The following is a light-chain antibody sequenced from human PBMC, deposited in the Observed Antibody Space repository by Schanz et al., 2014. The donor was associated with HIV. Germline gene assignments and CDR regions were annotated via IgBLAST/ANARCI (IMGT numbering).Light chain of an antibody. Sequence: QLVLTQSPSASASLGASVKLTCTLSSGHSSYAIAWHQQQPEKGPRYLMKLNSDGSHTKGDGIPDRFSGSSSGAERYLTISSLQSDDEADYYCQTWATGIVVFGGGTKL. CDR3: QTWATGIVV. CDR2: LNSDGSH. J-gene: IGLJ2*01. CDR1: SGHSSYA. V-gene: IGLV4-69*01.